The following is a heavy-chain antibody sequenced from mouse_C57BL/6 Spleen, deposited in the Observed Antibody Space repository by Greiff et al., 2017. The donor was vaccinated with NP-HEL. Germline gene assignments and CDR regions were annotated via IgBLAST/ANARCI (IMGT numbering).Heavy chain of an antibody. CDR3: ARSYYGSSSDWYFDV. J-gene: IGHJ1*03. CDR1: GFNIKDYY. CDR2: IDPEDGAT. V-gene: IGHV14-2*01. Sequence: VQLQQSGAELVKPGASVKLSCTASGFNIKDYYMHWVKQRTEQGLEWIGRIDPEDGATKYAPKFQGKATITADTSSNTAYLQLSSLTTEDTAVYYCARSYYGSSSDWYFDVWGTGTTVTVSS. D-gene: IGHD1-1*01.